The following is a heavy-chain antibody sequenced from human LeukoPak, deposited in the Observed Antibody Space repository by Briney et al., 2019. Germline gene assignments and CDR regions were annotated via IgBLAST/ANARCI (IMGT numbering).Heavy chain of an antibody. CDR2: IIPILGIA. Sequence: SVKVSCKASGGTFSSYAISWVRQAPGQGLEWMGRIIPILGIANYAQKFQGRVTITADKSTSTDYMELSSLRSEDTAVYYCARGSIAAARSWFDPWGQGTLVTVSS. J-gene: IGHJ5*02. CDR1: GGTFSSYA. CDR3: ARGSIAAARSWFDP. D-gene: IGHD6-13*01. V-gene: IGHV1-69*04.